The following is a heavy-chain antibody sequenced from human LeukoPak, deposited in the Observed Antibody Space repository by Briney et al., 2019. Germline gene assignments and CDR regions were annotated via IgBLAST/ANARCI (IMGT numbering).Heavy chain of an antibody. CDR1: GGSIKSHF. CDR3: ARTNTFGGVLDAFDI. V-gene: IGHV4-59*11. D-gene: IGHD3-16*01. CDR2: IFHSGST. Sequence: PSETLSLTCTVSGGSIKSHFWSWVRQPPGKRLEWIGYIFHSGSTNCNPSLKSRVTISVDTSKNQFSLKLSSVTAADTAVYYCARTNTFGGVLDAFDIWGQGTMVTVSS. J-gene: IGHJ3*02.